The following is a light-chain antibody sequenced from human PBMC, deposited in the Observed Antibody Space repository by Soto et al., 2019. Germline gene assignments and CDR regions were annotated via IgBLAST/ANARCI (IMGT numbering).Light chain of an antibody. Sequence: SYELTQPPSLSVAPGKTASITCGGDSIASRSVHWYQQRPGQAPLLVISYDTDRPSGIPERFSGSNSGNTATLTISRVEAGDEADYYCQVWDSNTDHGVFGGGTKLTVL. CDR2: YDT. J-gene: IGLJ2*01. V-gene: IGLV3-21*04. CDR1: SIASRS. CDR3: QVWDSNTDHGV.